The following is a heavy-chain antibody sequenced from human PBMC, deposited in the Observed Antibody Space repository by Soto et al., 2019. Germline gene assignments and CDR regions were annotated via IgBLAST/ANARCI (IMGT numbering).Heavy chain of an antibody. D-gene: IGHD5-18*01. CDR3: ARGYSYGPCEARGTDLDY. J-gene: IGHJ4*02. Sequence: SETLSLTCTVSGGSISSYYRSWIRQPPGKGLEWIGYIYYSGSTNYNPSLKSRVTISVETSKNQFSLKLSSVTAAGKAVYYCARGYSYGPCEARGTDLDYWGQGTLVTGSS. V-gene: IGHV4-59*08. CDR1: GGSISSYY. CDR2: IYYSGST.